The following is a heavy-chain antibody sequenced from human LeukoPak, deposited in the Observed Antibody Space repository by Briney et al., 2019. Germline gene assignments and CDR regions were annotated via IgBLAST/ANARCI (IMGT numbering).Heavy chain of an antibody. V-gene: IGHV3-9*01. CDR2: INWNGGSI. Sequence: PGGSLRLSCAASGFNFDDYGMHWVRQGPGKGLEWVAGINWNGGSIGYADSVKGRFTISRDNSKNTLYLQMNSLRAEDTAVYYCARAGYSSGWDWFDPWGQGTLVTVSS. D-gene: IGHD6-19*01. CDR1: GFNFDDYG. J-gene: IGHJ5*02. CDR3: ARAGYSSGWDWFDP.